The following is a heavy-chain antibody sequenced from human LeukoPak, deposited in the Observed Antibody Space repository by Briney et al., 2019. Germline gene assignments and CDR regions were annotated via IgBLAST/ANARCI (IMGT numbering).Heavy chain of an antibody. J-gene: IGHJ5*02. CDR2: INHSGST. V-gene: IGHV4-34*01. D-gene: IGHD2-15*01. CDR3: ARGRTKRVVVVAATPTPNRWFDP. CDR1: GGSFSGYY. Sequence: PSETLSLTCAVYGGSFSGYYWSWIRQPPGKGLEWIREINHSGSTNYNPSLKSRVTISVDTSKNQFSLKLSSVTAADTAVYYCARGRTKRVVVVAATPTPNRWFDPWGQGTLVTVSS.